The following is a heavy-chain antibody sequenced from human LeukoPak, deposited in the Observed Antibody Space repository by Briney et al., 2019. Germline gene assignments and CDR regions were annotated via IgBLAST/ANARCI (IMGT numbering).Heavy chain of an antibody. V-gene: IGHV1-2*02. CDR2: INPNSGGT. Sequence: GSVKGSCKASGYTFTGYYMHWLRQAPGQGLEWMGWINPNSGGTNYAEKFQGRVTMTSDTSISTAYMELTRLRSDDTAVYYCARGRIGYYLDYWGQGTLVPVSS. CDR3: ARGRIGYYLDY. D-gene: IGHD3-22*01. CDR1: GYTFTGYY. J-gene: IGHJ4*02.